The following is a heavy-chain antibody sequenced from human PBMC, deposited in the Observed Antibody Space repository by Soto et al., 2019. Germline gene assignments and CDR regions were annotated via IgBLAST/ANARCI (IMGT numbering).Heavy chain of an antibody. D-gene: IGHD3-22*01. CDR3: ASSFSDSSGYYLLSDYYYGMDV. J-gene: IGHJ6*02. CDR1: GGTFSSYA. V-gene: IGHV1-69*13. Sequence: GVSVKVSCTASGGTFSSYAISWVRQAPGQGLEWMGGIIPIFGTANYAQKFQGRVTITADESTSTAYMELSSLRSEDTAVYYCASSFSDSSGYYLLSDYYYGMDVWGQGTTVTVS. CDR2: IIPIFGTA.